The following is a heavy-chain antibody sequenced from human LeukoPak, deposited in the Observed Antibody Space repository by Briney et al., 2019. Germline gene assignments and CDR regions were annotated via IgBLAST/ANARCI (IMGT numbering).Heavy chain of an antibody. D-gene: IGHD3-10*01. CDR1: GGSISSGSYY. Sequence: SETLSLTCTVSGGSISSGSYYWSWIRQPAGKGLEWIGRIYTSGSTNYNPSLKSRVTISVDTSKSQFSLKLSSVTAADTAVYYCASGDYGAGSPVMRYWGHGTLVIVSS. V-gene: IGHV4-61*02. CDR2: IYTSGST. J-gene: IGHJ4*01. CDR3: ASGDYGAGSPVMRY.